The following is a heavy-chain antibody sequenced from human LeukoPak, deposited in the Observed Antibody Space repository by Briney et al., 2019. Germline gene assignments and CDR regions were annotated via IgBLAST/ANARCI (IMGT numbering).Heavy chain of an antibody. CDR3: AREPYYYDHTGFHPRYLDS. V-gene: IGHV4-34*01. J-gene: IGHJ4*02. Sequence: SETLSLTCAVYGGSFSGYYWSWIRQPPGKGLEWIGEINHSGSTNYNPSLKSRVTISVDTSKNQFSLKLSSVTAADTAVYYCAREPYYYDHTGFHPRYLDSWGQGALVSVSS. D-gene: IGHD3-22*01. CDR1: GGSFSGYY. CDR2: INHSGST.